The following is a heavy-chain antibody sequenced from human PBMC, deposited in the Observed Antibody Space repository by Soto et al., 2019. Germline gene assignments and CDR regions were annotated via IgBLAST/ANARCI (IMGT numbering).Heavy chain of an antibody. J-gene: IGHJ5*02. V-gene: IGHV3-15*01. CDR1: GFTFNNAW. CDR3: AAMSGHSSVWFDP. D-gene: IGHD3-22*01. CDR2: VKSKTEGGTV. Sequence: VQLVESGGGLVKPGGSLRLSCAASGFTFNNAWMSWVRQAPGKGLEWVGRVKSKTEGGTVDYAAPVKGRFSISRDDSTNTLYVQMNSLKTEDTAVNYCAAMSGHSSVWFDPGGQGTLVTVSS.